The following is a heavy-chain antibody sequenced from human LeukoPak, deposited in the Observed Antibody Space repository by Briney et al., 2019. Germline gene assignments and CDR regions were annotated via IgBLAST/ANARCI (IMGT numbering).Heavy chain of an antibody. Sequence: ASVKVSCKDSGGTFSTYAISWGRQGPGQGHEWRGGIIPVFGTANYAQKFQGRVTITADESTSTAYMELSSLRSEDTAVFYCARDRVVGLGIDNAFDIWGHGTMITVSS. V-gene: IGHV1-69*01. CDR1: GGTFSTYA. D-gene: IGHD2-15*01. CDR3: ARDRVVGLGIDNAFDI. CDR2: IIPVFGTA. J-gene: IGHJ3*02.